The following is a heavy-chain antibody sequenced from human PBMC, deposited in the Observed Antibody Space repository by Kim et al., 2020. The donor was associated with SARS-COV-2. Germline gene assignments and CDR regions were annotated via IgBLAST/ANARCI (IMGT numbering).Heavy chain of an antibody. CDR1: GYTFTSYY. CDR2: VNPSGGGT. Sequence: ASVKVSCKASGYTFTSYYIQWVRQAPGQGLEWMGMVNPSGGGTIYAEKFQDRLIMTRDTSTSTVYMELSSLTSDDTALYYCARSSYSASWLDFWGQGTLVTVSS. V-gene: IGHV1-46*01. CDR3: ARSSYSASWLDF. D-gene: IGHD6-13*01. J-gene: IGHJ4*02.